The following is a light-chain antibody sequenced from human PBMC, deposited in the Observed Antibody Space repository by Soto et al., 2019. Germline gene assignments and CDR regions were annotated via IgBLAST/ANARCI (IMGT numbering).Light chain of an antibody. J-gene: IGKJ1*01. Sequence: EIVMTQSPGTLSLSPGERATLSCRASQSVSSNYLAWYQQKPGQAPRLLIYGASNRATGIPDRFSGSGSGTDFTLTISRLEPEDFAVYSCQQYGGSPWTFGQGTKVEIK. CDR1: QSVSSNY. CDR2: GAS. V-gene: IGKV3-20*01. CDR3: QQYGGSPWT.